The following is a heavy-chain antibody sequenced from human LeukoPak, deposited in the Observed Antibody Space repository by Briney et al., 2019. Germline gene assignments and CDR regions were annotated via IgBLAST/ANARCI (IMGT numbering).Heavy chain of an antibody. D-gene: IGHD4-17*01. V-gene: IGHV1-69*05. CDR2: IMPLFGTA. Sequence: SVKVSCETSGGTFNNSAISWVRQAPGQGLEWLGCIMPLFGTAGYAQKFQGRVTITKDESTRTVYLELTSLTSDDTAVYYCARDIHGDYGSGWFDPWGQGTLVSVSS. J-gene: IGHJ5*02. CDR1: GGTFNNSA. CDR3: ARDIHGDYGSGWFDP.